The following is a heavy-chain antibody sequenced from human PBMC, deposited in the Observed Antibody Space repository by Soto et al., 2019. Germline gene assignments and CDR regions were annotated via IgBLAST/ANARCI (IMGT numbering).Heavy chain of an antibody. J-gene: IGHJ4*02. Sequence: QVQLVESGGGVVQPGRSLRLSCAASGFTFSSYAMHWVRRAPGKGLEWMAVMSYDGSNKYYAECVKGRFSISRDNSKNTLYLHMNILRHEDAALYCCARAGGAYWGQGTLVIVSS. V-gene: IGHV3-30-3*01. CDR1: GFTFSSYA. CDR3: ARAGGAY. D-gene: IGHD3-16*01. CDR2: MSYDGSNK.